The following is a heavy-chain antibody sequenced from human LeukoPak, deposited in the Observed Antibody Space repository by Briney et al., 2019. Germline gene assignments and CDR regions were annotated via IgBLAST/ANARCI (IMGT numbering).Heavy chain of an antibody. V-gene: IGHV3-11*01. D-gene: IGHD5-24*01. Sequence: LSLTCAVYGGSFSGYYWSWIRQAPGKGLEWVSYISSSGSTIYYADSVKGRFTISRDNAKNSLYLQMNSLRAEDTAVYYCARDGLQFWAHYYFDYWGQGTLVTVSS. CDR3: ARDGLQFWAHYYFDY. CDR2: ISSSGSTI. CDR1: GGSFSGYY. J-gene: IGHJ4*02.